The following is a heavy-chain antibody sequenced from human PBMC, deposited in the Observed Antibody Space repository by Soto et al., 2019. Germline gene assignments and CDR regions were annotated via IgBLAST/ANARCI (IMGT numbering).Heavy chain of an antibody. D-gene: IGHD5-12*01. J-gene: IGHJ6*02. CDR2: IYHSGRT. CDR1: GGSISSGGYS. V-gene: IGHV4-30-2*01. Sequence: QLQLQESGSGLVKPSQTLSLTCAVSGGSISSGGYSWSWIRQPPGKGLEWIGYIYHSGRTYYNPSLKSRVTISLDRSKNQFSLKLSSVTAADTAVYYCARRRGFPYYYGMDVWGQGTTVTVSS. CDR3: ARRRGFPYYYGMDV.